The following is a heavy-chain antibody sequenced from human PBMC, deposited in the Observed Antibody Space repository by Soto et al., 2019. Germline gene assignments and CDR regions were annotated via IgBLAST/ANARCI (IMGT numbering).Heavy chain of an antibody. CDR1: GFTFSSYG. CDR2: IWYDGSNK. Sequence: QVQLVESGGGVVQPGRSLRLSCAASGFTFSSYGMHWVRQAPGKGLEWVAVIWYDGSNKYYADSVKGRFTISRDNSKNTLYLKMNSLRAEDTAVYYCARDVPNYYDSTGDAFDIWGQGTMVTVSS. J-gene: IGHJ3*02. CDR3: ARDVPNYYDSTGDAFDI. V-gene: IGHV3-33*01. D-gene: IGHD3-22*01.